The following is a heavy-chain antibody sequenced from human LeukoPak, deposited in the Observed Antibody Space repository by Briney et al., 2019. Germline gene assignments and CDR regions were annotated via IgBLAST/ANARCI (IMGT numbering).Heavy chain of an antibody. Sequence: GGSLRLFCAASGFTFSTYWMTWVRQAPGKGLEWVANIKQDGSEKNYVDSVKGRFTISRDNAKNSLYLQMNSLRAEDTAVYYCARDLSTVTALNYYFDYWGQGTLVTVSS. V-gene: IGHV3-7*01. CDR2: IKQDGSEK. CDR3: ARDLSTVTALNYYFDY. D-gene: IGHD4-17*01. CDR1: GFTFSTYW. J-gene: IGHJ4*02.